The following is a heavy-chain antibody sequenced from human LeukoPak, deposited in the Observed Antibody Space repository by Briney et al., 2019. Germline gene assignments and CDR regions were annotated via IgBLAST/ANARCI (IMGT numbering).Heavy chain of an antibody. Sequence: ASVKVSCKASGYTFTSYDINWVRQATGQGLEWMGWMNPNSGNTGYAQKFQGGVTITRNTSISTAYMELSSLRSEDTAVYYCARGSGSYYHLPYYYYYYMDVWGKGTTVTVSS. CDR3: ARGSGSYYHLPYYYYYYMDV. V-gene: IGHV1-8*03. D-gene: IGHD1-26*01. J-gene: IGHJ6*03. CDR2: MNPNSGNT. CDR1: GYTFTSYD.